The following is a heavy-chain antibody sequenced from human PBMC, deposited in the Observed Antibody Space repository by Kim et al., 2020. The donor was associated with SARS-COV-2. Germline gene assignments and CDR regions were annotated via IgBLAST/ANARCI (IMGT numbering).Heavy chain of an antibody. CDR1: GGTFSSYA. V-gene: IGHV1-69*13. CDR3: ARAQVDYYDSSGYSASGAFDI. Sequence: SVKVSCKASGGTFSSYAISWVRQAPGQGLEWMGGIIPIFGTANYAQKFQGRVTITADESTSTAYMELSSLRSEDTAVYYCARAQVDYYDSSGYSASGAFDIWGQGTMVTVSS. CDR2: IIPIFGTA. D-gene: IGHD3-22*01. J-gene: IGHJ3*02.